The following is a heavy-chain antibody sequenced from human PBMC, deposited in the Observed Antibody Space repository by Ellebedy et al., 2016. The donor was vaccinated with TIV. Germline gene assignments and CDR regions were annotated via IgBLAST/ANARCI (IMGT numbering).Heavy chain of an antibody. Sequence: GESLKISXAASGFTFSNYAMGWVRHVPGRGPEWVSTITANALTTWYADSVKGRFTISRDNSRSTVSLQMNSLRAEDTAVYYCANIWYGRSVDPFDIWGQGTMVTVSS. CDR3: ANIWYGRSVDPFDI. V-gene: IGHV3-23*01. D-gene: IGHD1-14*01. J-gene: IGHJ3*02. CDR1: GFTFSNYA. CDR2: ITANALTT.